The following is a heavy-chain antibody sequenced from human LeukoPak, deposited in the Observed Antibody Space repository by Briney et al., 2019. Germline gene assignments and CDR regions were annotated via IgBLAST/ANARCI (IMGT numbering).Heavy chain of an antibody. CDR1: GGSISSSSYY. CDR3: ASQGWTYYYGSGSYYGD. V-gene: IGHV4-39*01. Sequence: PSETLSLTCTVSGGSISSSSYYWGWIRQPPGKGLEWIGSIYYSGSTYYNPSLKSRVTISVDTSKNQFSLKLSSVTAADMAVYYCASQGWTYYYGSGSYYGDWGQGTLVTVSS. CDR2: IYYSGST. D-gene: IGHD3-10*01. J-gene: IGHJ4*02.